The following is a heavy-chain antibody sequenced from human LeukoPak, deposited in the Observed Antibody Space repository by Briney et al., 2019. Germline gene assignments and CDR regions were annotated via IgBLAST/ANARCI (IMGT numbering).Heavy chain of an antibody. CDR3: ARVSGYYYYYMDV. CDR2: IIPIFGTA. V-gene: IGHV1-69*05. Sequence: ASVEVSCKASGGTFSSYAISWVRQAPGQGLEWMGRIIPIFGTANYAQKFQGRVTITTDESTSTAYMELSSLRSEDTAVYYCARVSGYYYYYMDVWGKGTTVTVSS. CDR1: GGTFSSYA. J-gene: IGHJ6*03.